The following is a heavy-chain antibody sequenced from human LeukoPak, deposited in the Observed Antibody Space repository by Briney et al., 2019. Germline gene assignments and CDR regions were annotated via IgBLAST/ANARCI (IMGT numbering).Heavy chain of an antibody. CDR3: ARDLKGYCSSTSCENWFDP. J-gene: IGHJ5*02. V-gene: IGHV4-59*01. CDR2: IYYSGST. CDR1: GGSISSYY. Sequence: SETLSLTCTVSGGSISSYYWSWIRQPPGKGLEWSGYIYYSGSTNYNPSLKSRVTISVDTSKNQFSLKLSSVTAADTAVYYCARDLKGYCSSTSCENWFDPWGQGTLVTVSS. D-gene: IGHD2-2*01.